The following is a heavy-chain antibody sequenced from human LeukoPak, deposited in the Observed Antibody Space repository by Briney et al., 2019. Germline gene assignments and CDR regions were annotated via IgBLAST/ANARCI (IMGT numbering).Heavy chain of an antibody. CDR2: IYHSGST. Sequence: SETLSLTCTVSGYSISSGYYWGWIRQPPGKGLEWIGSIYHSGSTYYNPSLKSRVTISVDTSKNQFSLKLSSVTAADTAVCYCARALYCSSTSCYIGLDYWGQGTLVTVSS. D-gene: IGHD2-2*02. CDR1: GYSISSGYY. V-gene: IGHV4-38-2*02. CDR3: ARALYCSSTSCYIGLDY. J-gene: IGHJ4*02.